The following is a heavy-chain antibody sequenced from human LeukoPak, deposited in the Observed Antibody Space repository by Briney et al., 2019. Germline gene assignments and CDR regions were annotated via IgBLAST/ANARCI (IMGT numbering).Heavy chain of an antibody. Sequence: SVKVSCKASGGTFSSYAISWVRQAPGQGLEWMGRIIPIFGTANYAQKFQGRVTITTDESTSTAYMELSSLRSEDTAVYYCAREEYGDYHDAFDIWGQGTMVTVSS. D-gene: IGHD4-17*01. CDR3: AREEYGDYHDAFDI. V-gene: IGHV1-69*05. CDR1: GGTFSSYA. J-gene: IGHJ3*02. CDR2: IIPIFGTA.